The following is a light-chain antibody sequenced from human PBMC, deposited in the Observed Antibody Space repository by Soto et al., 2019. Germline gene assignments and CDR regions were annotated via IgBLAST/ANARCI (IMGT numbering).Light chain of an antibody. V-gene: IGLV1-51*01. CDR1: SSNIGNNF. Sequence: QAVVTQPPSVSAAPGQKVTISCSGSSSNIGNNFVSWYQQLPGTAPKLLIYDDNKRPSGIPDRFSGSKSGTSATLGITGLQTGDEADYHCGTWDTSLSAVVFGGGTKVTVL. CDR3: GTWDTSLSAVV. CDR2: DDN. J-gene: IGLJ2*01.